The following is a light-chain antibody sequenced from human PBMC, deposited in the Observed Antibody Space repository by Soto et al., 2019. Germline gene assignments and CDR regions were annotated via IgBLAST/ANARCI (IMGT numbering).Light chain of an antibody. Sequence: QSALTQPPSVSGVPGQRVTISCTGSSSNIGAYYDVQWYQQLPGTAPKVLIYGNSNRPSGVPDRFSGSKSGTSASLAITGLQAEDEADYYCQSYDSSLSAWVFGGGTKLTVL. CDR3: QSYDSSLSAWV. CDR1: SSNIGAYYD. V-gene: IGLV1-40*01. CDR2: GNS. J-gene: IGLJ3*02.